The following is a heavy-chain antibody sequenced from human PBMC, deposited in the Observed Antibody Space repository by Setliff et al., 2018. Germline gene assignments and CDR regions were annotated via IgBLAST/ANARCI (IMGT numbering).Heavy chain of an antibody. CDR3: ARQAYYDILTEDYYYYYGMDV. CDR2: IYPGDSDT. D-gene: IGHD3-9*01. Sequence: PGESLKISCKGSGYSFTSYWIGWVRQMPGKGLEWMGIIYPGDSDTRYSPSLQGQVTISADKSISTAYLQWSSLKASDTAMYYCARQAYYDILTEDYYYYYGMDVWGQGTTVTVSS. CDR1: GYSFTSYW. J-gene: IGHJ6*02. V-gene: IGHV5-51*01.